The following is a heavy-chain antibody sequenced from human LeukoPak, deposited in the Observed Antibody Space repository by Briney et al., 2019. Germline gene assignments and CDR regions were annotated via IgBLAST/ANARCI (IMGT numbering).Heavy chain of an antibody. V-gene: IGHV3-23*01. CDR1: GFTFSRYA. CDR2: ISGSGGST. D-gene: IGHD3-10*01. CDR3: AKPRGVTMVRGVIYDY. J-gene: IGHJ4*02. Sequence: GGSLRLSCAASGFTFSRYAMSWVRQAPGKGLEWVSAISGSGGSTYYADSVKGRFTISRDNSKNTLYLQMNSLRAEDTAVYYCAKPRGVTMVRGVIYDYWGQGTLVTVSS.